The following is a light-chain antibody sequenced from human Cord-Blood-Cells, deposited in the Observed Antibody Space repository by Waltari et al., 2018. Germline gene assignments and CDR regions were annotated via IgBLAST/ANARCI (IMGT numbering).Light chain of an antibody. CDR2: EVS. CDR3: SSYAGSNNYV. Sequence: QYALPHPPSASRSPGQPFPISCPGPTGTVGGYNQVPWYQQHPGNAPKLMIYEVSKRPSGVPVRFSGSKSGNTAPLTVSGLQAEDEADYYCSSYAGSNNYVFGTGTKVTVL. J-gene: IGLJ1*01. V-gene: IGLV2-8*02. CDR1: TGTVGGYNQ.